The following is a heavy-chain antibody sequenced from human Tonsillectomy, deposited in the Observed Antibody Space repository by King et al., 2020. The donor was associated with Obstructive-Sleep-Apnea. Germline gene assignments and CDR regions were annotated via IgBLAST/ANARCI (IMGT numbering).Heavy chain of an antibody. V-gene: IGHV3-7*01. CDR3: ATNDRASERGFN. CDR2: INRDGSDK. J-gene: IGHJ4*02. D-gene: IGHD2-8*01. CDR1: GFTLTNYW. Sequence: VQLVESGGGVVQPGGFLRRSCAASGFTLTNYWMSWVRQEPGKGLEWVANINRDGSDKKYVDSVRGRFTVSRDNAENSVSLQMNSLTAEDTAVYYCATNDRASERGFNWGQGTLVTVS.